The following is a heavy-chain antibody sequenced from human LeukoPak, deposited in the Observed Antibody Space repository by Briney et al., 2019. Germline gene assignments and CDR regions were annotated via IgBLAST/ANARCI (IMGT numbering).Heavy chain of an antibody. CDR2: IYPGDSDT. J-gene: IGHJ4*01. CDR1: GYIFTSYW. D-gene: IGHD3-10*01. CDR3: ARHRAYGSAQPPAH. Sequence: GESLQISCKGSGYIFTSYWIGWVRQMPGKGLEWMGIIYPGDSDTRYSPSFQGQVTISADKSISTAYLQWSSLKASDTAMYYCARHRAYGSAQPPAHCGQGTLVTVSS. V-gene: IGHV5-51*01.